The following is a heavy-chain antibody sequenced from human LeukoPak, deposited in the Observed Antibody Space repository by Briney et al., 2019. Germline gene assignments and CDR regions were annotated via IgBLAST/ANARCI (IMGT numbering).Heavy chain of an antibody. CDR3: ARVHYGSGSLYYYYYYMDV. J-gene: IGHJ6*03. Sequence: KASETLSLTCTVSGGSISSDDYYWSWIRQPPGKGLEWIGYIYYSGSTYYNPFLKSRVTISVDTSKNQFSLKLSSVTAADTAVYYCARVHYGSGSLYYYYYYMDVWGKGTTVTVSS. CDR2: IYYSGST. CDR1: GGSISSDDYY. D-gene: IGHD3-10*01. V-gene: IGHV4-30-4*08.